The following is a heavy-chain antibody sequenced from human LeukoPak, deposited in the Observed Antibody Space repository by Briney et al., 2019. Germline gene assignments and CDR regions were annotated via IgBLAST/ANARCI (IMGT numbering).Heavy chain of an antibody. J-gene: IGHJ5*02. CDR2: IYYSGST. V-gene: IGHV4-39*01. D-gene: IGHD1-26*01. CDR1: GGSISSSSYY. Sequence: SETLSLTCTVSGGSISSSSYYWGWIRQPPGKGLEWIGSIYYSGSTYYNPSLKSRVTISVDTSKNQFSLKLSSVTAADTAVYYCARHQPMEQWFDPWGQGTLVTVSS. CDR3: ARHQPMEQWFDP.